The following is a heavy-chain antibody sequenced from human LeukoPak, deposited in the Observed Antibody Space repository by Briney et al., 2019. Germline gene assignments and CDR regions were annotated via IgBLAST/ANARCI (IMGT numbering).Heavy chain of an antibody. V-gene: IGHV3-30*18. CDR1: GFTFSSYG. D-gene: IGHD7-27*01. J-gene: IGHJ4*02. Sequence: GGSLRLSCAASGFTFSSYGMHWVRQAPGKGLEWVAVISYDGSNKYYADSVKGRFTISRDNSKNTLYLQMNSLRAEDTAVYYCAKDRTGPGVYWGQGTLVTVSS. CDR3: AKDRTGPGVY. CDR2: ISYDGSNK.